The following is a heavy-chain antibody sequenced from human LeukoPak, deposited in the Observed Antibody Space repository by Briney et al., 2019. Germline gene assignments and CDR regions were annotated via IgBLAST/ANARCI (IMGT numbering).Heavy chain of an antibody. CDR2: ISGSGGST. D-gene: IGHD3-22*01. V-gene: IGHV3-23*01. Sequence: GGSLRLSCAASGFTFSSYAMSWVRQAPGKGLEWVSAISGSGGSTYYADSVKGRFTISRGNSENTLCLQTNSLRAEDTAVYYCAKIGYYDSSGPFDYWGQGTLVTVSS. CDR1: GFTFSSYA. CDR3: AKIGYYDSSGPFDY. J-gene: IGHJ4*02.